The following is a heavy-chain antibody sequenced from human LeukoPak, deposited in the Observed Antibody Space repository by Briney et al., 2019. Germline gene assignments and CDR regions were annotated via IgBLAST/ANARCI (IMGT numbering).Heavy chain of an antibody. V-gene: IGHV4-61*02. J-gene: IGHJ6*03. Sequence: SETLSLTCFVSGVSISSGTYYWSWIRQPAGKGLEWIGRIYTSGSTNYNPSLRTRVSISVDTSKNQFSLKLSSVTAADTAVYYCARDNYVWGSYRYYYYYMDVWGKGTTVTISS. CDR1: GVSISSGTYY. CDR2: IYTSGST. D-gene: IGHD3-16*02. CDR3: ARDNYVWGSYRYYYYYMDV.